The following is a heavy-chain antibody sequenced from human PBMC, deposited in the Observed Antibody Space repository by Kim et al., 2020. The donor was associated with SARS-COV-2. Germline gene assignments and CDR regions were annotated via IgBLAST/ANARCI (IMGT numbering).Heavy chain of an antibody. J-gene: IGHJ4*02. D-gene: IGHD3-10*01. CDR3: ARGSTMVRGVPFDY. Sequence: ADSVKGRFTISRDKAKNSLYLQMNSLRAEDTAVYYCARGSTMVRGVPFDYWGQGTLVTVSS. V-gene: IGHV3-21*01.